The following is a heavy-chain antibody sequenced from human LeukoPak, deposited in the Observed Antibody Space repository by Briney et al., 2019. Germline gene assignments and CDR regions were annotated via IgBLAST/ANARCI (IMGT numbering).Heavy chain of an antibody. CDR2: ISSSSSYI. Sequence: GGSLRLSCAASGFTFSSYSMNWVRQAPGKGLEWVSSISSSSSYIYYADSVKGRFTISRDNTKNSLYLQMNSLRAEDTAVYYCARDQGWYFDLWGRGTLVTVSS. CDR1: GFTFSSYS. V-gene: IGHV3-21*01. J-gene: IGHJ2*01. CDR3: ARDQGWYFDL.